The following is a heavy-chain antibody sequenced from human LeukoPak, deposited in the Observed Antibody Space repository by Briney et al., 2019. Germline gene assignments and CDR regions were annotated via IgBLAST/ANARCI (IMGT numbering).Heavy chain of an antibody. CDR1: GFTVSSNY. CDR2: ISGGGGST. J-gene: IGHJ4*02. CDR3: AKAYFYDTSGSYYFDY. D-gene: IGHD3-22*01. V-gene: IGHV3-23*01. Sequence: GGSLRLSCAASGFTVSSNYMSWVRQAPGKGLEWVSAISGGGGSTYYADSVKGRFTISRDNSKNTLYLQMNSLRAEDTAVYYCAKAYFYDTSGSYYFDYWGQGTLVTVSS.